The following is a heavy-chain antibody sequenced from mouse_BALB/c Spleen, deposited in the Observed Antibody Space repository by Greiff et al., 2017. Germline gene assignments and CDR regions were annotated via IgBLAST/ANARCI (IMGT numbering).Heavy chain of an antibody. V-gene: IGHV5-12-1*01. J-gene: IGHJ4*01. CDR1: GFAFSSYD. CDR2: ISSGGGST. D-gene: IGHD2-4*01. CDR3: ARLITGAMDY. Sequence: DVQLVESGGGLVKPGGSLKLSCAASGFAFSSYDMSWVRQTPEKRLEWVAYISSGGGSTYYPDTVKGRFTISRDNAKNTLYLQMSSLKSEDTAMYYCARLITGAMDYWGQGTSVTVSS.